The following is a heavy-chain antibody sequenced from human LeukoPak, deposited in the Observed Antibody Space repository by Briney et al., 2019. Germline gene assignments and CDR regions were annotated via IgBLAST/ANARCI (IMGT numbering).Heavy chain of an antibody. V-gene: IGHV3-20*04. J-gene: IGHJ4*02. CDR1: GFSFDDHS. Sequence: GGSLRLSCAASGFSFDDHSMSWVRQGPGKGLEWVSSINWNGGIIGYADSVKGRFTISRDNAKNSLYLQMNSLRTEDTAFYYCARIGGYGIPAYWGQGTLVTVSP. D-gene: IGHD5-12*01. CDR2: INWNGGII. CDR3: ARIGGYGIPAY.